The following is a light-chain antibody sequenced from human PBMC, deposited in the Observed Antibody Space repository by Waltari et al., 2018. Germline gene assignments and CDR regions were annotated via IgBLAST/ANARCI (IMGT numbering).Light chain of an antibody. CDR1: QRTSTF. V-gene: IGKV1-39*01. CDR3: QQTYSGWT. CDR2: GAS. Sequence: DIQMTQSPSSLSASVGDRVTITCRASQRTSTFLNWYQQKAGKAPELLIYGASTLQSGVPSRFSGSGSGTDFTLTISSLQPEDFATYYCQQTYSGWTFGQGTKVEIK. J-gene: IGKJ1*01.